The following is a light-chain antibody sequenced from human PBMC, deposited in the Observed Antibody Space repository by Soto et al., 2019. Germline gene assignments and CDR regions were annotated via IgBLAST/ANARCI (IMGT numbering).Light chain of an antibody. Sequence: EIVMTQSPDTLSVSPGERATLSCRASQSVSTNLAWYQQKPGQAPRLLIYGASTRATGIPARFSGSESGTEFTLTNSSLQSEDFAVSHCQQYNNWPYTFGQGTKLEIK. J-gene: IGKJ2*01. CDR3: QQYNNWPYT. V-gene: IGKV3-15*01. CDR1: QSVSTN. CDR2: GAS.